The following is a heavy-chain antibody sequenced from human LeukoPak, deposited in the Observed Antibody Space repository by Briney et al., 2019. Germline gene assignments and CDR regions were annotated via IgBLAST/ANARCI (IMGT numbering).Heavy chain of an antibody. CDR1: RFTFSSYS. CDR3: ARGGNYYNEAFDI. V-gene: IGHV3-48*01. D-gene: IGHD1-26*01. CDR2: ISSSSGTM. J-gene: IGHJ3*02. Sequence: GGSLRLSCAASRFTFSSYSMNWVRQAPAKGLEWISYISSSSGTMLYSDSVKGRFTISRDNARNSLFLPMSSLRAEDTAVYFCARGGNYYNEAFDIWGRGTMVTVSS.